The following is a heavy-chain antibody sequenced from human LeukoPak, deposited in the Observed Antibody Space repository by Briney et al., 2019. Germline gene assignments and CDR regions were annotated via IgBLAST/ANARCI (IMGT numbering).Heavy chain of an antibody. Sequence: PGGSLRLSCAASGFTFDDYTMHWVRQAPGKGLEWVSLISWDGGSTYYADSVKGRFTISRDNSKNSLYLQMNSLRTEDTALYYCAKDGDPGGFYYYMDVWGKGTTVTVSS. D-gene: IGHD3-16*01. CDR1: GFTFDDYT. J-gene: IGHJ6*03. CDR2: ISWDGGST. V-gene: IGHV3-43*01. CDR3: AKDGDPGGFYYYMDV.